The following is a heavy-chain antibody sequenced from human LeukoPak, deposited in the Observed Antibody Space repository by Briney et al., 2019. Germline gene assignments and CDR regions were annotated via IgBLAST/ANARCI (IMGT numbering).Heavy chain of an antibody. J-gene: IGHJ4*02. V-gene: IGHV1-69*05. CDR3: ARSSTPYKAGTFDY. CDR2: IIPIFGTA. CDR1: GYTFTSYA. Sequence: SVKVSCKASGYTFTSYAISWVRQAPGQGLEWMGGIIPIFGTANYAQKFQGRVTITTDESTSTAYMELSSLRSEDTAVYYCARSSTPYKAGTFDYWGQGTLVTVSS. D-gene: IGHD6-13*01.